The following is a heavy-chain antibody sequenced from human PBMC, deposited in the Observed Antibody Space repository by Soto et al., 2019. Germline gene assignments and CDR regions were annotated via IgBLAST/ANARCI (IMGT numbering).Heavy chain of an antibody. V-gene: IGHV3-73*01. J-gene: IGHJ4*02. CDR2: IRAKAYSYAT. CDR1: GFTFSDAA. Sequence: EVQLVESGGGLVQPGGSLKLSCAANGFTFSDAAIHWVRQASGKGLEWVGRIRAKAYSYATAYAASVKGRFTISRDDSKNTAYLQMISLKTEDTAVYYCTRHSVDYWGQGTLVTVSS. CDR3: TRHSVDY.